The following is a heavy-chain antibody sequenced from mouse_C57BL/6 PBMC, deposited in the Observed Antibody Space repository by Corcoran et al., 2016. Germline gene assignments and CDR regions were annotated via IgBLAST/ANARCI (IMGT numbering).Heavy chain of an antibody. J-gene: IGHJ1*03. CDR1: GYTFTSYG. CDR3: ARRHYYGSSSWYFDV. D-gene: IGHD1-1*01. V-gene: IGHV1-81*01. Sequence: QVQLQQSGAELARPGASVKLSCKASGYTFTSYGISWVKQRTGQGLEWIGEIYPRSGNTYYNEKFKGKATLTADKSSSTAYMELRSLTSEDSAVYFCARRHYYGSSSWYFDVWGTGTTVTVSS. CDR2: IYPRSGNT.